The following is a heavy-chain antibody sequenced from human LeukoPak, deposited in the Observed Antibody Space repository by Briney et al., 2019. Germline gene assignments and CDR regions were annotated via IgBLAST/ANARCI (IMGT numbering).Heavy chain of an antibody. J-gene: IGHJ4*02. CDR3: AKDTGQDGRGHHYLDY. CDR2: ITWDGRDT. CDR1: GFIFDDYT. D-gene: IGHD5-24*01. Sequence: GAGRLSCSASGFIFDDYTMCWVRQPPGEGLEWVSLITWDGRDTKYADSVKGRFTTSRDNNKNSLLLQMSSLRHAATALYSRAKDTGQDGRGHHYLDYWGQGTLVTVSS. V-gene: IGHV3-43*01.